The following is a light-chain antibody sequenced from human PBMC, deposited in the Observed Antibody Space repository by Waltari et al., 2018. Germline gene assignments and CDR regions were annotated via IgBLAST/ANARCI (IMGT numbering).Light chain of an antibody. J-gene: IGKJ2*01. CDR1: QSVSSSY. V-gene: IGKV3-20*01. CDR3: QQYGSSPRYT. CDR2: GAS. Sequence: EIVLTQSPGTLSLSPGERATLSCRASQSVSSSYLAWYQQKPGQAPRLLIYGASSRATCSPDRFSGNGSGTDVTLTISRLEPEDFAVYYCQQYGSSPRYTFGQGTKLEIK.